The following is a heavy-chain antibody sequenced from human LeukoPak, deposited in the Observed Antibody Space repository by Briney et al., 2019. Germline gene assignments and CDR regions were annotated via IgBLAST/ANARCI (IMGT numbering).Heavy chain of an antibody. CDR2: ISAYNGNT. D-gene: IGHD5-12*01. CDR3: ASHGSPRGYSAYYLDY. V-gene: IGHV1-18*01. J-gene: IGHJ4*02. CDR1: GYTFTSYG. Sequence: ASVKVSCKASGYTFTSYGISWVRQAPGQGLEWMGWISAYNGNTNSAQKLQGRVTMTTDESTSTAYMELRSLRSDDTAVYYCASHGSPRGYSAYYLDYWGQGTLVTVSS.